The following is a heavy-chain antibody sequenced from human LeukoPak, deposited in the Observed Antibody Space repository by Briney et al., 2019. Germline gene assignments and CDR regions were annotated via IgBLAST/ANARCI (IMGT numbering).Heavy chain of an antibody. V-gene: IGHV1-69*13. D-gene: IGHD2-2*01. CDR3: ARDVRHRYCSSTSCYRGWFGP. CDR1: GYIFSAYY. CDR2: IIPIFGTA. Sequence: SVKVSCKASGYIFSAYYIHWVRQAPGQGLEWMGGIIPIFGTANYAQKFQGRVTITADESTSTAYMELSSLRSEDTAVYYCARDVRHRYCSSTSCYRGWFGPWGQGTLVTVSS. J-gene: IGHJ5*02.